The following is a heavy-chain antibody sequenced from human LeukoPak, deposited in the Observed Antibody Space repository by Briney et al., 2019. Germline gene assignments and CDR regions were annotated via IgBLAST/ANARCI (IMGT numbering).Heavy chain of an antibody. J-gene: IGHJ5*02. V-gene: IGHV3-7*05. CDR3: ARSSIAARGWFDP. Sequence: PGGSLRLSCAASGFTFSSYWMSWVRQAPGKGLKWVANIKQDGSEEYYVDSVKGRFTISRDNAKNSLYLQMNSLRAEDTAVYYCARSSIAARGWFDPWGQGTLVTVSS. CDR2: IKQDGSEE. D-gene: IGHD6-6*01. CDR1: GFTFSSYW.